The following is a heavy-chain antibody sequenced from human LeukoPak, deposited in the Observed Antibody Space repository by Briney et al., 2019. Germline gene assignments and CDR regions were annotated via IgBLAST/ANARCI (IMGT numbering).Heavy chain of an antibody. J-gene: IGHJ4*02. CDR3: VSPRGFSYGYFDY. Sequence: SETLSLTCTVSGGSISSSSAYWGWIRQPPGKGLEWIGSIYYSKNTYYNPSLKSRVTIPADTSKNQFSLTLGSVSATDTAVYYCVSPRGFSYGYFDYWGQGTLVTISS. V-gene: IGHV4-39*01. CDR2: IYYSKNT. D-gene: IGHD5-18*01. CDR1: GGSISSSSAY.